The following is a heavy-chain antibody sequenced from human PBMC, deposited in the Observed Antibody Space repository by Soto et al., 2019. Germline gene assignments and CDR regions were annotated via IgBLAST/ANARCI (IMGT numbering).Heavy chain of an antibody. CDR2: IYPGDSDT. J-gene: IGHJ6*03. CDR3: ARATDPYCSGGSCYSEGYYYYMDV. V-gene: IGHV5-51*01. CDR1: GYSFTSYW. D-gene: IGHD2-15*01. Sequence: PGESLKISCKGSGYSFTSYWIGWVRQMPGKGLEWMGVIYPGDSDTRYSPSFQGQVTISADKSISTAYLQWSSLKASDTAMYYCARATDPYCSGGSCYSEGYYYYMDVWGKGTTVTVSS.